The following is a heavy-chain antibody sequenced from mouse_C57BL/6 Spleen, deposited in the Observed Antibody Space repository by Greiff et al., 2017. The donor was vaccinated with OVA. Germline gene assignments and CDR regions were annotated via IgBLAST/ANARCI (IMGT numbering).Heavy chain of an antibody. J-gene: IGHJ2*01. V-gene: IGHV1-80*01. CDR1: GYAFSSYW. CDR2: IYPGDGDT. D-gene: IGHD1-1*01. CDR3: ARSYGSRPLDY. Sequence: QVQLKQSGAELVKPGASVKISCKASGYAFSSYWMNWVKQRPGKGLEWIGQIYPGDGDTNYNGKFKGKATLTADKSSSTAYMQLSSLTSEDSAVYFCARSYGSRPLDYWGQGTTLTVSS.